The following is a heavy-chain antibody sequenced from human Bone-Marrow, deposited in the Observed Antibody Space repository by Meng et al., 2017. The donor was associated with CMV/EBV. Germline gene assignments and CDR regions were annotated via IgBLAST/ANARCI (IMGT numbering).Heavy chain of an antibody. CDR2: IKQDGSEK. J-gene: IGHJ3*02. V-gene: IGHV3-7*01. D-gene: IGHD3-3*01. CDR3: AREFLPTYYDFWSGYRAFDI. Sequence: GESLKISCAASGFTFSSYWMSWVRQAPGKGLEWVANIKQDGSEKYYVDSVKGRFTISRDNAKNSLYLQMNSLRAEDTAVYYCAREFLPTYYDFWSGYRAFDIWVRGTMAT. CDR1: GFTFSSYW.